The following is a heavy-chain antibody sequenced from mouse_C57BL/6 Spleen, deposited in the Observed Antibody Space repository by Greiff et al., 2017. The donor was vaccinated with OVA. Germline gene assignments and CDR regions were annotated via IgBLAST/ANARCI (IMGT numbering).Heavy chain of an antibody. V-gene: IGHV1-82*01. D-gene: IGHD2-3*01. CDR3: ARGGYFYFDY. CDR2: IYPGDGDT. Sequence: QVQLQQSGPELVKPGASVKISCKASGYAFSSSWMNWVKQRPGKGLEWIGRIYPGDGDTNYNGKFKGKATLTADKSSSTAYMQLSSLTSEDSAVYLCARGGYFYFDYWGQGTTLTVSS. J-gene: IGHJ2*01. CDR1: GYAFSSSW.